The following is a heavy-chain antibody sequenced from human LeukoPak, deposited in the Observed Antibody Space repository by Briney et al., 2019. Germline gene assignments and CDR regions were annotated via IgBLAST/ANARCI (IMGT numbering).Heavy chain of an antibody. CDR3: ASRSLWYGEDY. D-gene: IGHD3-10*01. CDR1: GFTFSSCA. V-gene: IGHV3-23*01. Sequence: PGGSLRLFCAASGFTFSSCAMNWVRQAPGKGLEGVASISGFGTDTYYADSVKGRFTISRDNSKNTLYLQMNSLRAEDTAVYYCASRSLWYGEDYWGQGTLVSVSS. J-gene: IGHJ4*02. CDR2: ISGFGTDT.